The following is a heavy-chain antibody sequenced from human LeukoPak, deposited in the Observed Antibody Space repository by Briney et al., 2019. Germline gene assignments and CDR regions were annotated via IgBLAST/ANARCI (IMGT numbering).Heavy chain of an antibody. J-gene: IGHJ6*03. Sequence: RASEKVSCKASGYTFTSYVISWVRQAPRQGLEWLGWISAYNGNTNYTQNLQGRVTMTTDTSTSTAYMELRSLRSDDTAVYYCARGPYYGSGSWYNYYMDVWGKGTTVTVSS. CDR3: ARGPYYGSGSWYNYYMDV. D-gene: IGHD3-10*01. CDR1: GYTFTSYV. CDR2: ISAYNGNT. V-gene: IGHV1-18*01.